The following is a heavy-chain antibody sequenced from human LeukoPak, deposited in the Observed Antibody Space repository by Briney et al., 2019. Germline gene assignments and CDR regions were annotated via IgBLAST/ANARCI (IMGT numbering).Heavy chain of an antibody. CDR2: ITYDGSNK. CDR1: GYTFTNYF. Sequence: SCKASGYTFTNYFMHWVRQAPGKGLEWVAIITYDGSNKYYADSVKGRFTISRDNSKNTLYLQVNSLRAEDTAVYYCAKTPQPYCGGDCSHFDYWGQGTLVTVSS. CDR3: AKTPQPYCGGDCSHFDY. J-gene: IGHJ4*02. V-gene: IGHV3-30*18. D-gene: IGHD2-21*02.